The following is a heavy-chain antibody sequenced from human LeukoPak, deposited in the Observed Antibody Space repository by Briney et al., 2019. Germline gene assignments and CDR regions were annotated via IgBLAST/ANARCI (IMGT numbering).Heavy chain of an antibody. J-gene: IGHJ5*02. CDR2: IYTSGST. CDR1: GGSISSYY. Sequence: SETLSLTCTVSGGSISSYYWSWIRQPAGKGLEWIGRIYTSGSTNYNPSLKSRVTMSVDTSKNQFSLKLSSVTAADTAVYYCARVPTLFGSGKGWFDPCGQGTLVTVSS. D-gene: IGHD3-10*01. V-gene: IGHV4-4*07. CDR3: ARVPTLFGSGKGWFDP.